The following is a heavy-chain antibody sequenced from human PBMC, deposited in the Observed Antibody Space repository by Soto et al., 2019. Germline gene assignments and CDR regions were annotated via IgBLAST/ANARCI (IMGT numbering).Heavy chain of an antibody. J-gene: IGHJ4*02. V-gene: IGHV1-8*01. CDR3: ARGVFLEWLLLDY. CDR1: GYTFTSYD. D-gene: IGHD3-3*01. CDR2: MNPNRGNT. Sequence: VSVKVSCTASGYTFTSYDINWVRQATGQGLEWMRWMNPNRGNTGYAQKFQGRVTMTRKTSISTAYMELSSLRSEDTAVYYCARGVFLEWLLLDYWGQGTLVTVSS.